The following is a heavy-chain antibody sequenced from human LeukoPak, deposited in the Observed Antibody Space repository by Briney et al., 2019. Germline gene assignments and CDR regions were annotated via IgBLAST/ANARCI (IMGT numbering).Heavy chain of an antibody. D-gene: IGHD3-16*02. J-gene: IGHJ5*02. V-gene: IGHV4-59*08. CDR1: GGSIISYY. CDR2: IYYSGST. CDR3: ARHRPSAWGSYRLNWFDP. Sequence: SETLSLTCTVSGGSIISYYWSWIRQPPGKGLEWIGYIYYSGSTNYNPSLKSRVTISVDTSKNQFSLKLSSVTAADTAVYYCARHRPSAWGSYRLNWFDPWGQGTLVTVSS.